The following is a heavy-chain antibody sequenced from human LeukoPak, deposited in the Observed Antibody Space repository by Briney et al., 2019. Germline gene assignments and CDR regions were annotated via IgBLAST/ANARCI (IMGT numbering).Heavy chain of an antibody. J-gene: IGHJ5*02. CDR2: IYPGDSDT. D-gene: IGHD4-17*01. CDR3: ATKPYGYGDYWFDP. CDR1: GYSFTNYW. V-gene: IGHV5-51*01. Sequence: KHGESLKISCKGSGYSFTNYWIGWVRQLPGKGLEWMGIIYPGDSDTRYSPSFQGQVTISADKSISTAYLQWSSLKASDTAMYYCATKPYGYGDYWFDPWGQGTLVTVSS.